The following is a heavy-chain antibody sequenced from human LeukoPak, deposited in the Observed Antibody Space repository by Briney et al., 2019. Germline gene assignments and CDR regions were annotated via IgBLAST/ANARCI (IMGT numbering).Heavy chain of an antibody. D-gene: IGHD6-6*01. CDR2: IYYSGST. Sequence: NPSETLSLTCTVSGGSISSSSYYWGWIRQPPGKGLEWIGSIYYSGSTYYNPSLKSRVTISVDTSKNQFSLKLSSVTAADTAVYYCARRNPKYSSSAGLGEWGQGTLVTVSS. CDR3: ARRNPKYSSSAGLGE. CDR1: GGSISSSSYY. J-gene: IGHJ4*02. V-gene: IGHV4-39*01.